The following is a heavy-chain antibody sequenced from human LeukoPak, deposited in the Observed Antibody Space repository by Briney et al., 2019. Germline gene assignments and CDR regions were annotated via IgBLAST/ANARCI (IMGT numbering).Heavy chain of an antibody. D-gene: IGHD3-10*01. CDR1: GGSLSSYY. CDR2: IYYSGST. Sequence: PSETLSLTCTVSGGSLSSYYWSWLRQPPGKGLEWIGYIYYSGSTNYNPSLKSRVTISVDTSKNQFSLYLSSVTAADTAVYYCARWFGESTLHFDYWGQGTLVTVSS. V-gene: IGHV4-59*01. J-gene: IGHJ4*02. CDR3: ARWFGESTLHFDY.